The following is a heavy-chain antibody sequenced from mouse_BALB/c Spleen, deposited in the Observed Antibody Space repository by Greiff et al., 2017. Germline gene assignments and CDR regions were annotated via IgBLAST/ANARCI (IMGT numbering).Heavy chain of an antibody. J-gene: IGHJ4*01. V-gene: IGHV5-9-3*01. CDR2: ISSGGSYT. CDR3: ARNYYGSRETPYAMDY. D-gene: IGHD1-1*01. Sequence: EVQRVESGGGLVKPGGSLKLSCAASGFTFSSYAMSWVRQTPEKRLEWVATISSGGSYTYYPDSVKGRFTISRDNAKNTLYLQMSSLRSEDTAMYYWARNYYGSRETPYAMDYWGQGTSVTVSS. CDR1: GFTFSSYA.